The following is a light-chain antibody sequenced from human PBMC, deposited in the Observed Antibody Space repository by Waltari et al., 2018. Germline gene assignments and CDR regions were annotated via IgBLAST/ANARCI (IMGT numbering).Light chain of an antibody. Sequence: DIKMTQSPSTLSAYVGDRVTITCRASQSISSWLAWYQQKPGKAPKLLIYKASSLESGVPSRFSGSGSGTEFTLTISSLQPDDFATYYCQHRAFGQGTKVEIK. V-gene: IGKV1-5*03. J-gene: IGKJ1*01. CDR3: QHRA. CDR2: KAS. CDR1: QSISSW.